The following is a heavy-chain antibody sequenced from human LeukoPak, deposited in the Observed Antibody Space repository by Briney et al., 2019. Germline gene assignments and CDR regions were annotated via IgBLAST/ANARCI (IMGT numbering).Heavy chain of an antibody. CDR1: GYTLTELS. CDR3: ARDGGGLIAAADGRLYYFDY. CDR2: FDPEDGET. Sequence: ASVKVSCKVSGYTLTELSMHWVRQPPGKGLEWMGGFDPEDGETIYAQKFQGRVTMTRDTSISTAYMELSRLRSDDTAVYYCARDGGGLIAAADGRLYYFDYWGQGTLVTVSS. V-gene: IGHV1-24*01. J-gene: IGHJ4*02. D-gene: IGHD6-13*01.